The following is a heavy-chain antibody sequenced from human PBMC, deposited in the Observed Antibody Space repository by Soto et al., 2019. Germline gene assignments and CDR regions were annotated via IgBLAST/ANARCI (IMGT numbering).Heavy chain of an antibody. D-gene: IGHD6-19*01. CDR3: ARANYGQWLAY. J-gene: IGHJ4*02. CDR1: GASISSYNY. CDR2: IIYSGDT. V-gene: IGHV4-39*07. Sequence: SETLSLTCNVSGASISSYNYWGWFRQPPGKGLEWIGSIIYSGDTNYNPSLQSRLTLSADTSKNQFSLKLSSVTAADTAVYYCARANYGQWLAYWGQGTLVTVSS.